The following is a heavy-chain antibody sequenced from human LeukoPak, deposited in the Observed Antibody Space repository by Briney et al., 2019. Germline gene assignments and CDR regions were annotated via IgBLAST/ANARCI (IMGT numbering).Heavy chain of an antibody. CDR3: ARLRPYYYDSSGYYYDY. Sequence: GGSLRLSCAASGFTFTTYGMIWVRQAPGKGLEWVLGISGSGSNTYYADSAKGRFTSSRDYSKRTVYLQMNSLRAEDTAVYYCARLRPYYYDSSGYYYDYWGQGTLVTVSS. V-gene: IGHV3-23*01. D-gene: IGHD3-22*01. CDR1: GFTFTTYG. J-gene: IGHJ4*02. CDR2: ISGSGSNT.